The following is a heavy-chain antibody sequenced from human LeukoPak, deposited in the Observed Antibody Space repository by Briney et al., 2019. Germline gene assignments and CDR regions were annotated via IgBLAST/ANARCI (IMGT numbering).Heavy chain of an antibody. V-gene: IGHV1-24*01. CDR3: ATEIVGYGDVHYFDS. CDR1: GYTLTEIS. Sequence: ASVKVSCKVSGYTLTEISMHWVRQAPGQGFEWMGGFNPEDAETIYARSFQGRLTVTEDTSTDTAYMELSSLRSEDTAMYYCATEIVGYGDVHYFDSWGQGTLVTVSS. J-gene: IGHJ4*02. D-gene: IGHD4-17*01. CDR2: FNPEDAET.